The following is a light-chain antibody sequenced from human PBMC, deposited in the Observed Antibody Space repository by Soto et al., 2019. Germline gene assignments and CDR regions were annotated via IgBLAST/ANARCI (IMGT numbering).Light chain of an antibody. J-gene: IGLJ1*01. Sequence: QSALTQPPSASGSPGQSVTISCTGTSSDVGGYNYVSWYQQHPGKATKLMIYEVSKRPSGVPDRSSGSKSGNTASLTVSGLQAEDEADYYCSSYAGSNNYVFGTGTKVTVL. CDR3: SSYAGSNNYV. CDR2: EVS. CDR1: SSDVGGYNY. V-gene: IGLV2-8*01.